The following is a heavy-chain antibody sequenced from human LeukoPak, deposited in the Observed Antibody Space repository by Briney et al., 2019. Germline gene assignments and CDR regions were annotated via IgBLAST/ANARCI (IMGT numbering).Heavy chain of an antibody. CDR1: GGTLSSYA. CDR3: ARDFVGNSSGYYYFDY. D-gene: IGHD3-22*01. Sequence: GASVKVSCKASGGTLSSYAISWVRQAPGQGLEWMGGIIPIFGTANYAQKFQGRVTIIADESTSTAYMELSSLRSEDTAVYYCARDFVGNSSGYYYFDYWGQGTLVTVSS. J-gene: IGHJ4*02. V-gene: IGHV1-69*13. CDR2: IIPIFGTA.